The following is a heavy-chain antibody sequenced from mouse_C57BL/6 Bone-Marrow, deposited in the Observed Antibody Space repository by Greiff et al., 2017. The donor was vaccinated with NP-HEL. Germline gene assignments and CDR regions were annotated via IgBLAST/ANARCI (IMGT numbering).Heavy chain of an antibody. CDR1: GFTFSDYG. Sequence: EVQRVESGGGLVQPGGSLKLSCAASGFTFSDYGMAWVRQAPRKGPEWVAFISNLAYSIYYADTVTGRFPISRENAKNTLYLEMSSLRSEDTAMYYCARRRYFDVWGTGTTVTVSS. V-gene: IGHV5-15*01. J-gene: IGHJ1*03. CDR3: ARRRYFDV. CDR2: ISNLAYSI.